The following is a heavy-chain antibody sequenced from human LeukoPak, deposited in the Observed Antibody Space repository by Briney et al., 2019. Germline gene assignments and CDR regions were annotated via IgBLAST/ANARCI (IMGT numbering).Heavy chain of an antibody. Sequence: PGGSLRLSCAASGFTFSSYAMHWVRKAPGQGLEWVAVISYDGSNKYYADSVKGRFTISRDNSKNTLYLQMNSLRAEDTAVYYCARDLDHKQQFDYWGQGTLVTVSS. CDR1: GFTFSSYA. J-gene: IGHJ4*02. V-gene: IGHV3-30-3*01. D-gene: IGHD6-13*01. CDR3: ARDLDHKQQFDY. CDR2: ISYDGSNK.